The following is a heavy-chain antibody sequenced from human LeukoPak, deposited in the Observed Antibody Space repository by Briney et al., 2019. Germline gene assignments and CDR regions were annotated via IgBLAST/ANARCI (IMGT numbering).Heavy chain of an antibody. CDR1: GFTISAYG. Sequence: GGSLRLSCAASGFTISAYGMHWVRQAPGKGLEWVAVIWHDGSNKYYTDSVRGRFIISRDNSKNTLYLQMNSLRTEDTAVYYCVKYDSSAYYGLDYWGQGTLVTVSS. CDR2: IWHDGSNK. CDR3: VKYDSSAYYGLDY. V-gene: IGHV3-33*06. D-gene: IGHD3-22*01. J-gene: IGHJ4*02.